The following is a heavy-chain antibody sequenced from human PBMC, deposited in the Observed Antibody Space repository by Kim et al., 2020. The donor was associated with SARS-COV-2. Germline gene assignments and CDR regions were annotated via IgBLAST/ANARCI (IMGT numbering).Heavy chain of an antibody. CDR1: GGSITSYDSY. CDR2: IYYTGTT. Sequence: SETLSLTCTVSGGSITSYDSYWGWVRQPPGKRLEWIGSIYYTGTTYYIPSLNRRLTLSIDTSKSQFSLKLRSVTAADTGIYYCARDVGYFEIDYWGQGALVTVSS. CDR3: ARDVGYFEIDY. D-gene: IGHD3-9*01. J-gene: IGHJ4*02. V-gene: IGHV4-39*02.